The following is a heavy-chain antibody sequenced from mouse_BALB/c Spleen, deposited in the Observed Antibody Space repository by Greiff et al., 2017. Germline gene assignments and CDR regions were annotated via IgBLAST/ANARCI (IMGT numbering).Heavy chain of an antibody. V-gene: IGHV3-6*02. Sequence: EVKLQESGPGLVKPSQSLSLTCSVTGYSITSGYYWNWIRQFPGNKLEWMGYISYDGSNNYNPSLKNRISITRDTSKNQFFLKLNSVTTEDTATYYCARGSLLRHYFDYWGQGTTLTVSS. CDR1: GYSITSGYY. CDR3: ARGSLLRHYFDY. J-gene: IGHJ2*01. CDR2: ISYDGSN. D-gene: IGHD1-2*01.